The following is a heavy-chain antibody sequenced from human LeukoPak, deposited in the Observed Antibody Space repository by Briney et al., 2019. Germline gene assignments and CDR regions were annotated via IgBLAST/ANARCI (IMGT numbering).Heavy chain of an antibody. CDR3: AKDSFDHNGIYDAFDT. CDR1: GFNFNIFA. CDR2: IGSSET. D-gene: IGHD1-1*01. J-gene: IGHJ3*02. Sequence: GGSLRLSCAASGFNFNIFAMSWVRQSPGEGLEWVSTIGSSETYYADSVKGRFTISRDNSKNRLYLQMNSVRADDTAVYYCAKDSFDHNGIYDAFDTWGQGTLVTVSS. V-gene: IGHV3-23*01.